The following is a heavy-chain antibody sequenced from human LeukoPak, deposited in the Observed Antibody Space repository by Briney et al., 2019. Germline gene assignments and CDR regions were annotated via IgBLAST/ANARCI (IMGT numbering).Heavy chain of an antibody. CDR1: GGSFSGYY. CDR3: AREPIGYCTNGVCYTFDY. D-gene: IGHD2-8*01. Sequence: SETLSLTCAVYGGSFSGYYWSWIRQPPGKGREWIGEINHSGSTNYNPSLKSRVTISVDTSKNQFSLKLSSVTAADTAVYYCAREPIGYCTNGVCYTFDYWGQGTLVTVSS. J-gene: IGHJ4*02. CDR2: INHSGST. V-gene: IGHV4-34*01.